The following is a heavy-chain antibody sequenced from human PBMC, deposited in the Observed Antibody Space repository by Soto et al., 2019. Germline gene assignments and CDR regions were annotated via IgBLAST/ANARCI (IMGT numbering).Heavy chain of an antibody. CDR2: IWYDGSNK. D-gene: IGHD3-10*01. Sequence: QVQLVESGGGVVQPGRSLRLSCVASGFTFSNYGMHWVRQAPGKGPEWVAVIWYDGSNKDYADSVKRRFTISRDNSRNTLYRQMNSLRAEDKAVYYCASALETGDYWGQGTLVTVSS. V-gene: IGHV3-33*01. CDR1: GFTFSNYG. CDR3: ASALETGDY. J-gene: IGHJ4*02.